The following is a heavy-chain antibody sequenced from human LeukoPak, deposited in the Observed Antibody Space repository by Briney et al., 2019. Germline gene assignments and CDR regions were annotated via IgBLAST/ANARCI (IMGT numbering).Heavy chain of an antibody. D-gene: IGHD1-1*01. CDR2: INHSGST. V-gene: IGHV4-34*01. Sequence: GSLRLSCAASGFTFSNAWMSWVRQAPGKGLEWIGEINHSGSTNYNPSLKSRVTISVDTSKNQFSLKLSSVTAADTAVYYCARVPYQYNWNDGYYYYMDVWGKGTTVTVSS. CDR3: ARVPYQYNWNDGYYYYMDV. CDR1: GFTFSNAW. J-gene: IGHJ6*03.